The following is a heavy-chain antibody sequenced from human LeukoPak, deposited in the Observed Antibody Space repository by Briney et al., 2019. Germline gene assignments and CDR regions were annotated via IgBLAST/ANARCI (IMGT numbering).Heavy chain of an antibody. CDR1: GFTFSNFA. J-gene: IGHJ4*02. Sequence: TGGSLRLSCAASGFTFSNFAMSWVRQAPGKGLEWVSAIHGSTGSTYYADSVKGRFTISRDNSKNTLSLRMSSLRVEDTAVYYCAKKQDIVVVPAAMGFDYWGQGTLVTVSS. CDR2: IHGSTGST. CDR3: AKKQDIVVVPAAMGFDY. D-gene: IGHD2-2*01. V-gene: IGHV3-23*01.